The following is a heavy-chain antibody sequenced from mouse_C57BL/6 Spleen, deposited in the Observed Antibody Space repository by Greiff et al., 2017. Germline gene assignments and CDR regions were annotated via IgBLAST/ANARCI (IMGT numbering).Heavy chain of an antibody. CDR2: IDPSDSYT. CDR3: ANFDYDDAMDY. V-gene: IGHV1-59*01. Sequence: QVQLQQPGAELVRPGTSVKLSCKASGYTFTSYWMHWVKQRPGQGLEWIGVIDPSDSYTNYNQKFKGKATLTVDTSSSAAYMQLSSLTSEDSAVYYCANFDYDDAMDYWGQGTSVTVSS. D-gene: IGHD2-4*01. CDR1: GYTFTSYW. J-gene: IGHJ4*01.